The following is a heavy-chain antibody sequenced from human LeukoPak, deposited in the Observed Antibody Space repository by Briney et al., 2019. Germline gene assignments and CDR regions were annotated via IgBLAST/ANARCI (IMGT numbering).Heavy chain of an antibody. CDR3: ASRYCTSTNCYAFDI. D-gene: IGHD2-2*01. CDR2: IKQDGSEK. Sequence: GGSLRLSCAASGFTFSSYWMSWVRQAPGKGLEWVANIKQDGSEKYYVDSVKGRFTISRDNAKNSLYLQMNSLRAEDTAVYYCASRYCTSTNCYAFDIWGQGTVVTVSS. CDR1: GFTFSSYW. V-gene: IGHV3-7*02. J-gene: IGHJ3*02.